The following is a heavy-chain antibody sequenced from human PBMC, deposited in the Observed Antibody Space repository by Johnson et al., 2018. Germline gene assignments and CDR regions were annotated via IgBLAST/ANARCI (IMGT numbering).Heavy chain of an antibody. Sequence: QVQLVQSGGGVVQPGRSXRLSCAASGFTFSTYGMHCVRKDPGNGLDWVAVMSYDGRNQYYGDSVKGRFHISRDTYTNPLYLHMNSLGVEDTAVYYCAKVSYSNNYLRAFHIWGQGSKVTVSS. CDR2: MSYDGRNQ. CDR3: AKVSYSNNYLRAFHI. J-gene: IGHJ3*02. CDR1: GFTFSTYG. V-gene: IGHV3-30*18. D-gene: IGHD2/OR15-2a*01.